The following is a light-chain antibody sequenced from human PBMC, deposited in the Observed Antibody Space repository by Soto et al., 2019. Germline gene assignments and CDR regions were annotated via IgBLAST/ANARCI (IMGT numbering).Light chain of an antibody. Sequence: DIQMTQSPSSLSASVGDRVTITCRASQSISSYLNWYQQKPGKAPKLLIYAAYSLQSGVQSRFSGSGSGTDFTLTIRSLQPEDFATYYCQQSYSTPFTFGQGTRLEIK. CDR2: AAY. V-gene: IGKV1-39*01. CDR3: QQSYSTPFT. CDR1: QSISSY. J-gene: IGKJ5*01.